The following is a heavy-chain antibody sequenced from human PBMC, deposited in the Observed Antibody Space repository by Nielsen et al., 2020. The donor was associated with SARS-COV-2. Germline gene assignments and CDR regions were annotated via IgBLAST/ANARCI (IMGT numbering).Heavy chain of an antibody. CDR2: VSSSGGST. CDR3: AAATLGLRVCMDV. Sequence: GESLKISCIASGFTFNIYAMAWVRRAPGRGLQWVTGVSSSGGSTYYTDSVKGRFTISRDNSKNTLYLQMNSLRAEDTAVYYCAAATLGLRVCMDVWGQGTTVTVSS. CDR1: GFTFNIYA. V-gene: IGHV3-23*01. D-gene: IGHD2-15*01. J-gene: IGHJ6*02.